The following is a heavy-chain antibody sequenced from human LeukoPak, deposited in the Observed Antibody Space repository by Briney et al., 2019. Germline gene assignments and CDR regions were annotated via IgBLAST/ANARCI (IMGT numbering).Heavy chain of an antibody. V-gene: IGHV4-4*07. D-gene: IGHD4-11*01. J-gene: IGHJ3*02. CDR2: IYTSGST. Sequence: SETLSLTCTVSDGSISSYYWSWIRQPAGKGLEWIGHIYTSGSTNYNPSLKSRVTMSVDTSKNQFSLKLGSVTAADTAVYYCARELQKWDAFDIWGQGTMVTVSS. CDR1: DGSISSYY. CDR3: ARELQKWDAFDI.